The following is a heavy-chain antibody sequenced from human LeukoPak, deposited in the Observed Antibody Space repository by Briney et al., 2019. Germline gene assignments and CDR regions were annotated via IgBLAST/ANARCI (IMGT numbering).Heavy chain of an antibody. CDR3: ASGPYGSYGYHDY. D-gene: IGHD3-10*01. CDR2: IYYSGST. Sequence: PSETLSLTCTVSGGSISSYYWSWIRQPPGKGLEWIGYIYYSGSTNYNPSLKSRVTISVDTSKNQFSLKLSSVTAADTAVYYCASGPYGSYGYHDYWGQGTLVTVSS. V-gene: IGHV4-59*08. J-gene: IGHJ4*02. CDR1: GGSISSYY.